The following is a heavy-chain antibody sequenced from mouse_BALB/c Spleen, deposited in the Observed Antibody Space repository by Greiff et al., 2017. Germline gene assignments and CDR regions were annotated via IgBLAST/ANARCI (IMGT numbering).Heavy chain of an antibody. Sequence: DVMLVESGGGLVQPGGSMKLSCVASGFTFSNYWMNWVRQSPEKGLEWVAEIRLKSNNYATHYAESVKGRFTISRDDSKSSVYLQMNNLRAEDTGIYYCTRIYYRYDWFAYWGQGTLVTVSA. CDR2: IRLKSNNYAT. J-gene: IGHJ3*01. CDR3: TRIYYRYDWFAY. CDR1: GFTFSNYW. D-gene: IGHD2-14*01. V-gene: IGHV6-6*02.